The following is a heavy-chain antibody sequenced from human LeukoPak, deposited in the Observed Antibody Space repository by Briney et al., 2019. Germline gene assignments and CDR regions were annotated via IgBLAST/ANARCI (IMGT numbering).Heavy chain of an antibody. CDR2: ISYDGSNK. D-gene: IGHD2-21*01. V-gene: IGHV3-30*18. Sequence: SGGSLRLSCAASGFSFSNYWMTWLRQAPGKGLEWVAVISYDGSNKYYADSVKGRFTISRDNSKNTLYLQMNSLRAEDTAVYYCAKDGGGIWGQGTLVTVSS. CDR1: GFSFSNYW. J-gene: IGHJ4*02. CDR3: AKDGGGI.